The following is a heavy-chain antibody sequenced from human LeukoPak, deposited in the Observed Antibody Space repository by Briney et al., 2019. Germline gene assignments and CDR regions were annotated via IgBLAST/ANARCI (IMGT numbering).Heavy chain of an antibody. Sequence: GGSLRLSCVASGFTFSNYAMNWVRQAPGKGLEWVSGISGGDGNTYYADSVKGRFTISRDNSKNNLYFQMNSLRAEDTAVYHCAKNGGYQVLYNWFDPWGQGVLVTVSS. CDR1: GFTFSNYA. V-gene: IGHV3-23*01. CDR2: ISGGDGNT. CDR3: AKNGGYQVLYNWFDP. D-gene: IGHD2-2*01. J-gene: IGHJ5*02.